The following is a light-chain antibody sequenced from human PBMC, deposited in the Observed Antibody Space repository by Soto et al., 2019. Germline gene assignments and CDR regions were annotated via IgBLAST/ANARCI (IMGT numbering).Light chain of an antibody. V-gene: IGKV1-39*01. Sequence: EIQMTQSPSSLSASVGDRVTITCRASQSISSYLNWYQQKPGKAPKLLIYAASSLQSGVPPRFSGSGSGTDFTLTISSLQPEDFATYYCQQSYSTSTWTVGQGTQVEIK. CDR2: AAS. J-gene: IGKJ1*01. CDR1: QSISSY. CDR3: QQSYSTSTWT.